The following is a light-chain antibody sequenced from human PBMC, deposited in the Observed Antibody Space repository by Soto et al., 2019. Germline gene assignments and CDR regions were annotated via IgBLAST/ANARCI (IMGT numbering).Light chain of an antibody. CDR2: DAS. CDR1: QSISSW. CDR3: QQSNVWPPIN. Sequence: DIQMPPSPSTLSASVLDIFHITFRASQSISSWLAWYQQKPGKAPKLLIYDASSLKSGVPSRFSGSGSGTEFTLTIKSLQPDDFATYYCQQSNVWPPINFGQGKRREIK. V-gene: IGKV1-5*01. J-gene: IGKJ5*01.